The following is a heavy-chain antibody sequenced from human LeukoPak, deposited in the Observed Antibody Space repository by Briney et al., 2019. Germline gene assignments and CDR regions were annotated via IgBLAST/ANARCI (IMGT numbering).Heavy chain of an antibody. V-gene: IGHV4-59*08. CDR3: ARRGNWFDP. CDR2: IYYSGNT. Sequence: KPSETLSLTCTVSGGSISSYYWSWIRQPPGKGLEWIGYIYYSGNTNYNPSPKSRVTISVDTSKNQFSLKLSSVTAADTAVYYCARRGNWFDPWGQGTLVTVSS. CDR1: GGSISSYY. J-gene: IGHJ5*02.